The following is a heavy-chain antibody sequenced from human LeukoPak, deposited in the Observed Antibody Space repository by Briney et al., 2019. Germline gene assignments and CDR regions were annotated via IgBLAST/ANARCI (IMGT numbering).Heavy chain of an antibody. D-gene: IGHD2-21*02. CDR1: GYTFTSYY. V-gene: IGHV1-46*01. J-gene: IGHJ3*02. Sequence: GASVKLSCKASGYTFTSYYMHWVRQAPGQGLEWMGIINPSGGSTSYAQKFQGRVTMTRDTSTSTVYMELSSLRSEDTAVYYCARDWTHCGGDCYFLFGSFGAFDIWGQGTMVTVSS. CDR3: ARDWTHCGGDCYFLFGSFGAFDI. CDR2: INPSGGST.